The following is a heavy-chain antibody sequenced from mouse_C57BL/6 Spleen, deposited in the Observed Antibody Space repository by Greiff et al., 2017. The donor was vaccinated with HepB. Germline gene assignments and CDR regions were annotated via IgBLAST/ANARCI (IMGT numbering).Heavy chain of an antibody. Sequence: VHLVESGPGLVQPSQSLSITCTVSGFSLTSYGVHWVRQSPGKGLEWLGVIWSGGSTDYNAAFISRLSISKDNSKSQVFFKMNSLQADDTAIYYCASLYYDYDGAMDYWGQGTSVTVSS. CDR3: ASLYYDYDGAMDY. CDR2: IWSGGST. D-gene: IGHD2-4*01. CDR1: GFSLTSYG. J-gene: IGHJ4*01. V-gene: IGHV2-2*01.